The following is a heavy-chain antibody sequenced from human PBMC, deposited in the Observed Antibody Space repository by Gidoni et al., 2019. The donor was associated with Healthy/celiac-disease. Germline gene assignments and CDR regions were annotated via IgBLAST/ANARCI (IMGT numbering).Heavy chain of an antibody. J-gene: IGHJ4*02. V-gene: IGHV3-33*01. CDR1: GFTFSSYG. CDR3: AREGSLTGHDY. D-gene: IGHD7-27*01. Sequence: QVQLVESGGGVVQPGRSLRLSCAASGFTFSSYGMHWVRQAPGKGLEWVAVIWYDGSNKYYADSVKGRFTISRDNSKNTLYLQMNSLRAEDTAVYYCAREGSLTGHDYWGQGTLVTVSS. CDR2: IWYDGSNK.